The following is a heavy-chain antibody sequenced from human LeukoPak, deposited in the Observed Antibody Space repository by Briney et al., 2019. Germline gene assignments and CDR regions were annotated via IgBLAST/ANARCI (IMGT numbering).Heavy chain of an antibody. Sequence: ASVKVSCKASGYTFTVYYIHWVRLAPGQGLEWMGWINPNSGGTNYAQNFQGRVTMTRDTSIGTAYMELSRLRVDDTAVYYCAKGGSAWDNPFDYWGQGTLVTVSS. CDR3: AKGGSAWDNPFDY. V-gene: IGHV1-2*02. J-gene: IGHJ4*02. CDR1: GYTFTVYY. D-gene: IGHD6-19*01. CDR2: INPNSGGT.